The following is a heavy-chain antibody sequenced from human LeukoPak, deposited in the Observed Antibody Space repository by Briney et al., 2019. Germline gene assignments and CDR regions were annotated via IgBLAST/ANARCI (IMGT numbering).Heavy chain of an antibody. CDR1: GGSISDNY. D-gene: IGHD3-3*01. CDR3: ARGVWSGYYKVLGAFDI. J-gene: IGHJ3*02. Sequence: PSETLSLTCTASGGSISDNYWSWIRQPPGKGLEWIAYIYHSGSTNYNPSLKSRVTLSVDTSKNQFSLRLSSVTAADTAVYYCARGVWSGYYKVLGAFDIWGQGTMVTVSS. CDR2: IYHSGST. V-gene: IGHV4-59*01.